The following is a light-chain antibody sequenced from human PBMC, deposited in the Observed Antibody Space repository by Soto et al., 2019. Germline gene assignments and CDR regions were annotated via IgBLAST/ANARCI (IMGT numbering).Light chain of an antibody. CDR1: QSVSSR. J-gene: IGKJ3*01. CDR2: GAS. Sequence: EIVLTQSPGTLSLSPGARAPLSCRASQSVSSRLAWYQQKPGQAPRLLISGASSRATGIPDRFSGSGSATDFTLTISRVEPEDFGVYFCQQYGRAPVTFGAGTKVDNK. CDR3: QQYGRAPVT. V-gene: IGKV3-20*01.